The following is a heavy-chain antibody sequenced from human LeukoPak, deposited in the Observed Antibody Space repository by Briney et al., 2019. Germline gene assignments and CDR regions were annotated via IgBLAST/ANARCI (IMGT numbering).Heavy chain of an antibody. CDR1: GGSISSGSYY. V-gene: IGHV4-61*02. D-gene: IGHD1-14*01. J-gene: IGHJ5*02. CDR3: ARVPARSRDNWFDP. Sequence: SQTLSLTCTVSGGSISSGSYYWRWIRQPAGKGLEWIGRIYTSGSTNYNPSLKSRVTISVDTSKNQFSLKLSSVTAADTAVYYCARVPARSRDNWFDPWGQGTLVTVSS. CDR2: IYTSGST.